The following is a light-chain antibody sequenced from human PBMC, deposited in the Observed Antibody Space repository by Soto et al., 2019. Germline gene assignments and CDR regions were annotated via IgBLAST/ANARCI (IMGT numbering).Light chain of an antibody. V-gene: IGLV1-44*01. J-gene: IGLJ2*01. CDR2: STN. Sequence: QSVLTQPPSASGTPGQRVTISCSGSSSNIGSNSVNWYQQLPGTAPKLLIYSTNQRPSGVPGRFSGSKSDTSASLAISGLQSEDEADYYCAAWDDSLNGEVVFGGGTKLTVL. CDR1: SSNIGSNS. CDR3: AAWDDSLNGEVV.